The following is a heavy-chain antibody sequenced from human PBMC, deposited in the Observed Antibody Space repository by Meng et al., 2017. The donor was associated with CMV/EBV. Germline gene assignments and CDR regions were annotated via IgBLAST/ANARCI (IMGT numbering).Heavy chain of an antibody. D-gene: IGHD6-13*01. CDR1: GGSFSGYY. J-gene: IGHJ4*02. CDR3: ARGGIAAAGPFDY. CDR2: INHSGST. Sequence: QVQLQQWGAGLLKPSEPLSLTCAGYGGSFSGYYWSWIRQPPGKGLEWIGEINHSGSTNYNPSLKSRVTISVDTSKNQFSLKLSSVTAADTAVYYCARGGIAAAGPFDYWGQGTLVTVSS. V-gene: IGHV4-34*01.